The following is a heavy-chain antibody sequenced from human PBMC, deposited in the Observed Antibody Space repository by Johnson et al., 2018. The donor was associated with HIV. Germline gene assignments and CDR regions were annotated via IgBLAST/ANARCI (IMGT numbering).Heavy chain of an antibody. Sequence: VQLVESGGDLVQPGGSLRLSCVGSGFTFSTNWMHWVRQAPGKGLAWVARISDDGNDISSADSVQGRFTISRDNAKNTLYLRMDSLGAEDTAMYYCARVQLLADDVFNIWGQGTEVTVSS. D-gene: IGHD3-10*01. CDR2: ISDDGNDI. J-gene: IGHJ3*02. CDR1: GFTFSTNW. CDR3: ARVQLLADDVFNI. V-gene: IGHV3-74*03.